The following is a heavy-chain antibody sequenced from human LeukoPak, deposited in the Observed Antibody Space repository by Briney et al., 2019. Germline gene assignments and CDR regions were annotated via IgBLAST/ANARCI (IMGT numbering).Heavy chain of an antibody. CDR1: GFTFDDYG. J-gene: IGHJ4*02. D-gene: IGHD3-22*01. Sequence: GSLRLSCAASGFTFDDYGMSWVRQAPGKGLEWVSGINWNGGSTGYADSVKGRFTISRGNAKNSLYLQMNSLRAEDTALYYCAGYLLYDSSGYYYELGKGFAYWGQGTLVTVSS. V-gene: IGHV3-20*04. CDR3: AGYLLYDSSGYYYELGKGFAY. CDR2: INWNGGST.